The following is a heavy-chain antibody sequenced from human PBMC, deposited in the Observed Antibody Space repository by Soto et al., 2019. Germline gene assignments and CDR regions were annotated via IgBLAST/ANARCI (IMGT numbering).Heavy chain of an antibody. CDR3: ARVGQPPSDY. CDR2: IIHTGST. D-gene: IGHD2-2*01. Sequence: QVQLQESGPRLVKPSETLSLTCTVSGGSLDKNYWSWIRQPPGKGLEWIGEIIHTGSTNYNPSLKSRITISVDTSKKHFSLKLSSVTAADTAVYYCARVGQPPSDYWGQGTLVTVSS. CDR1: GGSLDKNY. V-gene: IGHV4-34*10. J-gene: IGHJ4*02.